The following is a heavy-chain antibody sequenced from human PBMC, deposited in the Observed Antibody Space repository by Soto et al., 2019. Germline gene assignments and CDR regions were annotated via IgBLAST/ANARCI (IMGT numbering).Heavy chain of an antibody. D-gene: IGHD2-15*01. CDR1: GYTFTSYY. CDR2: INPSGGST. V-gene: IGHV1-46*03. Sequence: GASVKVSCKASGYTFTSYYMHWVRQAPGQGLEWMGIINPSGGSTSYAQKFQGRVTMTRDTSTSTVCMELNSLRSEDTAVYYCARANRYCSGGSCLWWVDYWGQGTRVTSPQ. CDR3: ARANRYCSGGSCLWWVDY. J-gene: IGHJ4*02.